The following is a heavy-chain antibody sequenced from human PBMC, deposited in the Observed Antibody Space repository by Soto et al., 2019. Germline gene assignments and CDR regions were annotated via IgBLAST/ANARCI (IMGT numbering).Heavy chain of an antibody. Sequence: QLRLQESGPGLMKPSETLSLNCTVSGGSISSKSYYWDWIRQPPGYGLEWIGSFYYTGNTYYNPSLRSRVPISVDTSKNQFSLKLTSVTAADTAVYYCARRGGNFYGSGSLNWFDPWGQGNLVTVSS. J-gene: IGHJ5*02. CDR1: GGSISSKSYY. D-gene: IGHD3-10*01. CDR3: ARRGGNFYGSGSLNWFDP. CDR2: FYYTGNT. V-gene: IGHV4-39*01.